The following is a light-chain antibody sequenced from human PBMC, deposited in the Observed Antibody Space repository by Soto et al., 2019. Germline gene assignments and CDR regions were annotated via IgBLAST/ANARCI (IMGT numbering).Light chain of an antibody. CDR1: QGVRSDY. CDR2: GVS. CDR3: QQYGNSPLT. V-gene: IGKV3-20*01. Sequence: EIVLTQSPDTLSLSPGQRATLSCRASQGVRSDYFAWYQQKPGQAPRVIIFGVSTRATGVPDRFSGSGSGTDFTLTISRLEPEDFALYYCQQYGNSPLTFGGGTKVDIK. J-gene: IGKJ4*01.